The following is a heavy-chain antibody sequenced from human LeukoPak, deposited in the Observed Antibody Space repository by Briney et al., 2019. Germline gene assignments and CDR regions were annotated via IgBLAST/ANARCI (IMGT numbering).Heavy chain of an antibody. CDR1: GYTFTSYD. CDR3: ARARGKCRYSDYDRSFDY. V-gene: IGHV1-8*01. CDR2: MNPNSGNT. D-gene: IGHD5-12*01. Sequence: GASVKVSCKASGYTFTSYDINWVRQATGQGLEWMGWMNPNSGNTGYAQKFQGRVTMTRNTSISTAYMELSSLRSEDTAVYYCARARGKCRYSDYDRSFDYWGQGTLVTVSS. J-gene: IGHJ4*02.